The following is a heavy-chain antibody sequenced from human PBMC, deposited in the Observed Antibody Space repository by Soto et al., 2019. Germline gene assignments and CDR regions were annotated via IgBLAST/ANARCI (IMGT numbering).Heavy chain of an antibody. CDR3: AKERATTTAFDY. CDR1: GFTFSRDG. J-gene: IGHJ4*02. V-gene: IGHV3-23*01. CDR2: ITDNGRNT. D-gene: IGHD4-17*01. Sequence: GGSLRLSCAASGFTFSRDGMSWVRQAPGKGLEWVSLITDNGRNTYYADSVKGRFTISRDNTKNTLFLQMNSLRAEDTAVYYCAKERATTTAFDYWGQGALVTV.